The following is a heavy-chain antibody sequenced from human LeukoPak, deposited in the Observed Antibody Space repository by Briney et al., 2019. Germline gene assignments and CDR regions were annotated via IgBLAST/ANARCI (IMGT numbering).Heavy chain of an antibody. V-gene: IGHV3-48*01. CDR1: GSTFSDYT. D-gene: IGHD5-12*01. CDR3: ARDNAGYDY. J-gene: IGHJ4*02. Sequence: GGSLRLSCAASGSTFSDYTMNWVRQAPGKGLEWLSYITRSSSPIYYADSVKGRFTTSRDNAKNSLYLQMNSLRAEDTAVYYCARDNAGYDYWGQGTLVTVSS. CDR2: ITRSSSPI.